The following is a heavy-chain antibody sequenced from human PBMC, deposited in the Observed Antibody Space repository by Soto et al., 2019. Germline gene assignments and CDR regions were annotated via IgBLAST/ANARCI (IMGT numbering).Heavy chain of an antibody. D-gene: IGHD3-16*01. CDR2: IQKEADGGAT. CDR1: GFTFRNVW. J-gene: IGHJ4*02. V-gene: IGHV3-15*01. Sequence: EVLLVESGGGFAKPGESLRLSCEASGFTFRNVWMTWIRRAPGRGLEWVATIQKEADGGATDYGAPVAGRFTISRDDSQRILYLQMTSLKSEDTGLYYCTTGENWGRGTLVTVAS. CDR3: TTGEN.